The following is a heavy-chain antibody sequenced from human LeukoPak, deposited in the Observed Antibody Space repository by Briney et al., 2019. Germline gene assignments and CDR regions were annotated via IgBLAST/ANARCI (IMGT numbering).Heavy chain of an antibody. CDR3: ARGRRVFGVVSQLSMSYFDY. CDR2: ISSSSTI. V-gene: IGHV3-48*01. J-gene: IGHJ4*02. CDR1: GFTFSSYS. D-gene: IGHD3-3*01. Sequence: GGSLRLSCAASGFTFSSYSMNWVRQAPGKGLEWVSYISSSSTIYYADSVKGRFTISRDNAKNSLYLQMNSLRAEDTAVYYCARGRRVFGVVSQLSMSYFDYWGQGTLVTVSS.